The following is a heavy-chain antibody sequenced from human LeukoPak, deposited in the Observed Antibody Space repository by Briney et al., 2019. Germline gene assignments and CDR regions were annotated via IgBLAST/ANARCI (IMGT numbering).Heavy chain of an antibody. V-gene: IGHV4-61*02. D-gene: IGHD3-10*01. J-gene: IGHJ5*02. CDR2: IYTSGST. CDR3: AIESRITMVRGVISWFDP. CDR1: GGSISSGSYY. Sequence: SQTLSLTCTVSGGSISSGSYYWSWIRQPAGKGLEWIGRIYTSGSTNYNPSLKSRVTISVDTSKNQFSLKLSSVTAADTAVYYCAIESRITMVRGVISWFDPWGQGTLVTVSS.